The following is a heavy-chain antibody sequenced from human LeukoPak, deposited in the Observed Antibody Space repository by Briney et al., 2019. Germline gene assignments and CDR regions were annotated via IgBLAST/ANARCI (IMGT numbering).Heavy chain of an antibody. V-gene: IGHV4-31*03. J-gene: IGHJ4*02. D-gene: IGHD3-10*01. CDR2: IYYSGST. Sequence: SETLSLTCTVSGGSISSGGYYWSWIRQHPGKGLEWIGYIYYSGSTYYNPSLKSRVTISVDTSKNQFSLKLSSVTAADTAVYYCARGYGFAGRYFDYWGQGTLVTVSS. CDR1: GGSISSGGYY. CDR3: ARGYGFAGRYFDY.